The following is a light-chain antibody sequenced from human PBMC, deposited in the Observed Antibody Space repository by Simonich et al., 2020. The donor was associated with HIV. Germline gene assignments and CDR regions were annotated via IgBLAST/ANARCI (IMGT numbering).Light chain of an antibody. CDR3: QQRSNWPLT. CDR2: DAS. Sequence: EIVLTQSPATLSLSPGERATLSCRASQIVSTYLDWYQQRPGQAPRLLIYDASNRATGIPARFSGSGSGTDFTLTISSLEPEDFAVYYCQQRSNWPLTFGGGTKVEIK. V-gene: IGKV3-11*01. CDR1: QIVSTY. J-gene: IGKJ4*01.